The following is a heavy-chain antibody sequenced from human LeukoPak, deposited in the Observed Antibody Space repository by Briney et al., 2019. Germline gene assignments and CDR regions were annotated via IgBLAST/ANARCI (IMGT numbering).Heavy chain of an antibody. V-gene: IGHV4-4*07. CDR2: FYNSVST. D-gene: IGHD2-21*01. Sequence: SETLSLTCIVSGGSISSYYWNWIRQSAGKGLEWIGRFYNSVSTDYNPSLKRRVTMSVDTSKNQFSLKLSSVTAADTAVYYCARGTYCGSDCYSFEYWGQGTLVTVSS. J-gene: IGHJ4*02. CDR1: GGSISSYY. CDR3: ARGTYCGSDCYSFEY.